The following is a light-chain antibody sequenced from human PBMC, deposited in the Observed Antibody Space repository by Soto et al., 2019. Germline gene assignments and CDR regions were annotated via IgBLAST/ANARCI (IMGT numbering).Light chain of an antibody. V-gene: IGKV1-5*01. CDR3: LQYHNLCA. Sequence: IQMTLSSSTVSASLGDRVTITCRASQSISSGLAWYQQKPGKAPKVFIYAACSLQSGVPARFSSSGSRAEFPTTISILQSEDFAVYSRLQYHNLCAFGQGSKVDIK. CDR1: QSISSG. CDR2: AAC. J-gene: IGKJ1*01.